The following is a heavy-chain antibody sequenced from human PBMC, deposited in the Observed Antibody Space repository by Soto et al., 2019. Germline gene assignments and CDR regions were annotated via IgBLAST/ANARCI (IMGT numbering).Heavy chain of an antibody. Sequence: QITLKESGPTLVIPTQTLTLTCTFSGFSLSTPGVGVGWIRQPPGKALEWLALIYWDDDKRNCPSQKSRLTITKGTSKNEVIRTMTIMDPVDTATYYCAQRRLDYGLGRERADYFDPWGHGTVVTVSS. J-gene: IGHJ5*02. CDR1: GFSLSTPGVG. CDR3: AQRRLDYGLGRERADYFDP. CDR2: IYWDDDK. V-gene: IGHV2-5*02. D-gene: IGHD3-10*01.